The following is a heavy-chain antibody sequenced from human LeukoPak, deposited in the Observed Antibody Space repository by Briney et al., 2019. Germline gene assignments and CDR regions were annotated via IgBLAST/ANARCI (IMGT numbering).Heavy chain of an antibody. CDR3: ARDRERQQLMIYYYYYMDV. J-gene: IGHJ6*03. CDR1: GYTFTSYY. D-gene: IGHD6-13*01. V-gene: IGHV1-46*01. CDR2: INPSGGST. Sequence: ASVKVSCKASGYTFTSYYMHWVRQAPGQGLEWMGIINPSGGSTSYAQKFQGRVTMTRDTSTSTVYVELSSLRSEDTAVYYCARDRERQQLMIYYYYYMDVWGKGTTVTVSS.